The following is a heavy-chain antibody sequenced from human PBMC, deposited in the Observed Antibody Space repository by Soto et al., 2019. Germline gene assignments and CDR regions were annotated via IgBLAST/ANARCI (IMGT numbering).Heavy chain of an antibody. Sequence: SEKVSCKASGFTFTSSAVQWVRQARGQRLEWIGWIVVGSGNTNYAQKFQERVTITRDMSTSTAYMELSSLRSEDTAVYYCAASITMVREVIIDSTRWFDPWGQGTLVTVSS. CDR2: IVVGSGNT. J-gene: IGHJ5*02. CDR3: AASITMVREVIIDSTRWFDP. CDR1: GFTFTSSA. D-gene: IGHD3-10*01. V-gene: IGHV1-58*01.